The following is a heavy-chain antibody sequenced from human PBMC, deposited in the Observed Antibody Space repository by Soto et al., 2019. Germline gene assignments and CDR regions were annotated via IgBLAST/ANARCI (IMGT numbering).Heavy chain of an antibody. CDR3: ATCSSTSCLDDAFDI. CDR1: GFTFSSYW. Sequence: GGSLRLSCAASGFTFSSYWMHWVRQAPGKGLVWVSRINSDGSSTSYADSVKGRFTISRDNAKNTLYLQMNSLRAEDTAVYYCATCSSTSCLDDAFDIWGQGTMVTVSS. V-gene: IGHV3-74*01. J-gene: IGHJ3*02. CDR2: INSDGSST. D-gene: IGHD2-2*01.